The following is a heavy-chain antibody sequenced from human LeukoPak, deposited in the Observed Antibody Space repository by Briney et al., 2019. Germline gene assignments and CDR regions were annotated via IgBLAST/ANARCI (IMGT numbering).Heavy chain of an antibody. CDR2: ISSSGSTI. V-gene: IGHV3-48*03. Sequence: GGSLRLSCAASGFTFSSYEMNWVRQAPGKGLEWVSYISSSGSTIYYADSVKGRFTISRDNAKTSLYLQMNSLRAEDTAVYYCARDLSGITGYTYGRGIDYWGQGTLVTVSS. J-gene: IGHJ4*02. D-gene: IGHD5-18*01. CDR1: GFTFSSYE. CDR3: ARDLSGITGYTYGRGIDY.